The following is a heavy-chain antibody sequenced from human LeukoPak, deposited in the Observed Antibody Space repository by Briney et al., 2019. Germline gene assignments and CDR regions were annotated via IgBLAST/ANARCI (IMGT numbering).Heavy chain of an antibody. V-gene: IGHV3-23*01. CDR2: IFGVGDIT. D-gene: IGHD3-9*01. Sequence: PGGSLRLSCAASGFTFSTYAMSWVRQTPGKGLEWVSVIFGVGDITYYADSVKGRFTIYRDNSENTVYLQMNSLRAEDTAVYYSAKEQVDSPPWASYFDCWGQPTLLTLSS. CDR3: AKEQVDSPPWASYFDC. CDR1: GFTFSTYA. J-gene: IGHJ4*02.